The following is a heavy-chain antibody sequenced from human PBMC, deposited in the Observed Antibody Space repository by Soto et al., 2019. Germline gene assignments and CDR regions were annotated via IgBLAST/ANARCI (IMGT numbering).Heavy chain of an antibody. V-gene: IGHV3-30-3*01. CDR1: GFTFSSYA. Sequence: QVQLVESGGGVVQPGRSLRLSCAASGFTFSSYAMQWVRQAPGKGLEWVAVISYDGSNKYYADSVKGRFTISRDNFKNSLYLQMNSLRAEDTAVYYCARDEIRFSWAYGMDVWGQGTTVTVSS. J-gene: IGHJ6*02. D-gene: IGHD3-3*01. CDR3: ARDEIRFSWAYGMDV. CDR2: ISYDGSNK.